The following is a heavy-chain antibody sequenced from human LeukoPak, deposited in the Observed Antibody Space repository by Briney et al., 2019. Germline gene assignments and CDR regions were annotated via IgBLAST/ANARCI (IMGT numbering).Heavy chain of an antibody. D-gene: IGHD3-22*01. CDR1: GGSISSYY. J-gene: IGHJ5*02. CDR3: ARLNYYDSSGSPPNWFDP. V-gene: IGHV4-59*01. Sequence: SETLSLTCTVSGGSISSYYWSWIRQPPGKGLEWIGYTYYSGSTNYNPSLKSRVTISVDTSKNQFSLKLSSVTAADTAVYYCARLNYYDSSGSPPNWFDPWGQGTLVTVSS. CDR2: TYYSGST.